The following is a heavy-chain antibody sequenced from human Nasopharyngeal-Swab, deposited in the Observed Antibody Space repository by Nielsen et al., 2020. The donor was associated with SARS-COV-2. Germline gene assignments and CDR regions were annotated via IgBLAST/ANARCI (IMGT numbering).Heavy chain of an antibody. J-gene: IGHJ3*01. D-gene: IGHD4-23*01. CDR3: ARTTISSGGRAFDF. Sequence: ASVKVSCKASGYTFTDSYIHWVRQAPGQGLEYMGRINPNSGGTDFAQKFQGRVTMTRGTSISTAYMELKSLGSDDTAVYYCARTTISSGGRAFDFWGQGTLVTVSS. V-gene: IGHV1-2*06. CDR1: GYTFTDSY. CDR2: INPNSGGT.